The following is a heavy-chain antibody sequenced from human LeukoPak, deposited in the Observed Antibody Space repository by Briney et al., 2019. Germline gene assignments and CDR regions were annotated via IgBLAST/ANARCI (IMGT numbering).Heavy chain of an antibody. Sequence: EASVKVSCKASGYTFTGYYIHWVRQAPGQGLEWMGWINPNSGVTHYAQKFQGRVTVTRDTSISTAYMELSSLRSDDTAVYYCARECHSYDSTAGADYWGQGTLVTVSS. CDR3: ARECHSYDSTAGADY. CDR1: GYTFTGYY. CDR2: INPNSGVT. J-gene: IGHJ4*02. V-gene: IGHV1-2*02. D-gene: IGHD3-22*01.